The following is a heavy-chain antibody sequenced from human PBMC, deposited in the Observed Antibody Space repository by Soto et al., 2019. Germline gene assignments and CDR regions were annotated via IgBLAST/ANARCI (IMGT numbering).Heavy chain of an antibody. Sequence: QLQLQESGPGLVKPSETLSLTCTVSGGSISSSSYYWGWIRQPPGKGLEWIGSIYYSGSTYYNPSLKSRVPISVDTSKNQCPLKLSSVTAADTAVYYCARPGGGIFGVVTYYYYMDVCGKGTTVTVSS. CDR1: GGSISSSSYY. CDR3: ARPGGGIFGVVTYYYYMDV. CDR2: IYYSGST. J-gene: IGHJ6*03. D-gene: IGHD3-3*01. V-gene: IGHV4-39*01.